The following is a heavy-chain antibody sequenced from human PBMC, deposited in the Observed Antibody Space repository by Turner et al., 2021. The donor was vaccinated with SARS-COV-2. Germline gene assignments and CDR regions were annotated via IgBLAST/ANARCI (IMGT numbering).Heavy chain of an antibody. D-gene: IGHD3-9*01. CDR2: IDWDDDK. J-gene: IGHJ6*02. CDR3: ARDHYDILTGYYELMDV. V-gene: IGHV2-70*15. CDR1: GFSLSTSGMC. Sequence: QVTLRESGPALVIPTQTLTLTCTFPGFSLSTSGMCVSWIRQPPGKALEWLARIDWDDDKYYSTSLKTRLTISQDTSKNQVVLTMTNMDPVDTATYYCARDHYDILTGYYELMDVWGQGTTVTVSS.